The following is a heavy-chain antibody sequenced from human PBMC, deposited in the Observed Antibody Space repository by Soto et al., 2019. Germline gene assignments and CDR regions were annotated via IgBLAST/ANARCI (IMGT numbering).Heavy chain of an antibody. Sequence: QLQESGPGLVKPSETLSLTCTVSGGSISSSSYYWGWIRQPPGKGLEWIGNIFYSGSTYYNPSLKSRVTISVDTSKNQFSLKLSSVTAADTAVYYCARRTEGYGDYSFDYWGQGTLVTVSS. CDR2: IFYSGST. D-gene: IGHD4-17*01. CDR1: GGSISSSSYY. V-gene: IGHV4-39*01. CDR3: ARRTEGYGDYSFDY. J-gene: IGHJ4*02.